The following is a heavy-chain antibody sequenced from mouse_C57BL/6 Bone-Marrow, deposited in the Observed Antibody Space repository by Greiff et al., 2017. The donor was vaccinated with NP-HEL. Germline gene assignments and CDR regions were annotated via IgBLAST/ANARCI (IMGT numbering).Heavy chain of an antibody. CDR1: GYTFTDYY. CDR3: ARWGYYRAMDY. V-gene: IGHV1-19*01. D-gene: IGHD2-3*01. CDR2: INPYNGGT. J-gene: IGHJ4*01. Sequence: VQLQQSGPVLVKPGASVKMSCKASGYTFTDYYMNWVKQSHGKSLEWIGVINPYNGGTSYNQKFKGKATLTVDKSSSTAYMELNSLTSEDSAVYYCARWGYYRAMDYWGQGTSVTVSS.